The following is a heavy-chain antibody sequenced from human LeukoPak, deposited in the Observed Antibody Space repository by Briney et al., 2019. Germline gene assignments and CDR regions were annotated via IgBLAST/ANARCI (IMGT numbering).Heavy chain of an antibody. CDR3: VKGRNAYFDY. J-gene: IGHJ4*02. CDR1: GFTFSGYG. V-gene: IGHV3-30*02. Sequence: GGSLRLSCAASGFTFSGYGMHWVRQAPGKGLEWVAFIPSDGSNKYYADSVKGRFTISRDNSKNTVDLQMNSLRPEDTAAYYCVKGRNAYFDYWGQGTLVTASS. CDR2: IPSDGSNK.